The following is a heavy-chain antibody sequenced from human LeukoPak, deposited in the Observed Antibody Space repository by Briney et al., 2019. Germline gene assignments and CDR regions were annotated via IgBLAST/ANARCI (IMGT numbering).Heavy chain of an antibody. D-gene: IGHD2-2*02. J-gene: IGHJ6*03. Sequence: GGSLRLSCAASGFTFSTFGMHWVRQAPAKGLEWVAFIRFDGSIEYYADSVKGRFTISRDNSKNTLFLQMNSLRTEDTATYYCAKTPSIPSHHYYYYYMDVWGGGTAVTVSS. CDR1: GFTFSTFG. V-gene: IGHV3-30*02. CDR3: AKTPSIPSHHYYYYYMDV. CDR2: IRFDGSIE.